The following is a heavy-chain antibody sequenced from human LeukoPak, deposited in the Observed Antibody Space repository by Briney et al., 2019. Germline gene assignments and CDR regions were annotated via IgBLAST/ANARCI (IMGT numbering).Heavy chain of an antibody. J-gene: IGHJ4*02. D-gene: IGHD2-15*01. Sequence: GGSLRLSCAASGFTFSSYTMAWVRQAPGKGLEWVSTIGGSASGTFYADSVKGRFTISRDNSKNTLYLQMNSLRAEDTAVYYCAKGGDGSYYSRADCWGQGTLVTVSS. CDR2: IGGSASGT. CDR1: GFTFSSYT. V-gene: IGHV3-23*01. CDR3: AKGGDGSYYSRADC.